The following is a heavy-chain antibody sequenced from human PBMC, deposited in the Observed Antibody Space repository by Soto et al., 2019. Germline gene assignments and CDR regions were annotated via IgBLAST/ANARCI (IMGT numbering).Heavy chain of an antibody. J-gene: IGHJ6*02. CDR1: GFTFRSYE. Sequence: PGGSLRLSCAASGFTFRSYEMNGVRQAPGKGLEWVSYISSSGSTIYYADSVKGRFTISRDNAKNSLYLQMNSLRAEDTAVYYCARVQAIVVVPAAVGGMDVWGQGTTVTVSS. V-gene: IGHV3-48*03. CDR2: ISSSGSTI. D-gene: IGHD2-2*01. CDR3: ARVQAIVVVPAAVGGMDV.